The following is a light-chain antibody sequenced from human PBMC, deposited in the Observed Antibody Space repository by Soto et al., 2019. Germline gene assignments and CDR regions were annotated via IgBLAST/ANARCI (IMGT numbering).Light chain of an antibody. CDR3: SSYTSSSTLYV. J-gene: IGLJ1*01. CDR1: SIDVGGYNY. Sequence: QSALTQPASVSGSPGQSIAISCTGASIDVGGYNYVSWYQQHPGKAPKLMIYDVASRPSGVSDRFSSSKSGNTASLTISGLQAEDEADYYCSSYTSSSTLYVFGTGTKVTVL. V-gene: IGLV2-14*03. CDR2: DVA.